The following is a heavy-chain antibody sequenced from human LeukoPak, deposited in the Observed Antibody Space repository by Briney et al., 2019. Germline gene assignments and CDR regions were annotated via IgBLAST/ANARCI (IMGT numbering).Heavy chain of an antibody. CDR3: ARDYFRKGNAFDI. D-gene: IGHD2/OR15-2a*01. V-gene: IGHV4-4*07. CDR2: IYPSGST. J-gene: IGHJ3*02. CDR1: GGSISGYY. Sequence: PSETLSLTCKVSGGSISGYYWAWIRQPAGKGLEWIGRIYPSGSTNYNPSLKSRVSMSIDTSKNQFSLNLSSVTAADTAVYYCARDYFRKGNAFDIWGQGTVVTVSS.